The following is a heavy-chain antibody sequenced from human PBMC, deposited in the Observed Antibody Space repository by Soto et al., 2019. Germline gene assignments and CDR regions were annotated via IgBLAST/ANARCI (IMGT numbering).Heavy chain of an antibody. CDR3: ARDLNDFWSGYYDGYFDY. Sequence: GGSLRLSCAASGFTFSSYSMNWFSQAPGKGLEWVSSISSSSSYIYYADSVKGRFTISRDNAKNSLYLQMNSLRAEDTAVYYCARDLNDFWSGYYDGYFDYWGQGTLVTVSS. CDR1: GFTFSSYS. CDR2: ISSSSSYI. D-gene: IGHD3-3*01. J-gene: IGHJ4*02. V-gene: IGHV3-21*01.